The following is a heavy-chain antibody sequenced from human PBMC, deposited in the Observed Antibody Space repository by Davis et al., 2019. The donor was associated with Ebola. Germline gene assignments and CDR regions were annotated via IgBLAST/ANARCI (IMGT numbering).Heavy chain of an antibody. D-gene: IGHD6-6*01. V-gene: IGHV4-59*01. J-gene: IGHJ5*02. CDR1: GDPMTSYY. CDR3: ARGKYPAQGWLDP. CDR2: VYDNGSP. Sequence: MPSETLSLTCTVSGDPMTSYYWTWIRQPPGKGLDWIGYVYDNGSPSYSPSLKSRVSMSMDMSKSQFSLRLSSVTAADTAVYYCARGKYPAQGWLDPWGPGILVTVSS.